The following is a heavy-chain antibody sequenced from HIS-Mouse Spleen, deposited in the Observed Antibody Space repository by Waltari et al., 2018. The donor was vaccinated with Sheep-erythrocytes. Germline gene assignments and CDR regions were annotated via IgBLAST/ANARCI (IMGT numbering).Heavy chain of an antibody. V-gene: IGHV3-9*01. CDR2: ISWNSGSI. J-gene: IGHJ3*02. CDR1: GFTFSSYD. CDR3: AKGAFDI. Sequence: EVQLVESGGGLVQPGGSLRLSCAASGFTFSSYDMHWVRQAPGKGLEWVASISWNSGSIGYADSVKSRFTHSRDNAKNSLYLQMNSLRAEDTALYYCAKGAFDIWGQGTMVTVSS.